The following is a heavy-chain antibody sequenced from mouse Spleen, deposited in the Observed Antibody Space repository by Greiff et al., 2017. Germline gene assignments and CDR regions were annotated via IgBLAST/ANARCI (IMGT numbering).Heavy chain of an antibody. J-gene: IGHJ1*01. D-gene: IGHD1-1*01. CDR3: ARDTTVVARSYWYFDV. CDR2: IYPRSGNT. Sequence: QVQLQQSGAELARPGASVKLSCKASGYTFTSYGISWVKQRTGQGLEWIGEIYPRSGNTYYNEKFKGKATLTADKSSSTAYMELRSLTSEDSAVYFCARDTTVVARSYWYFDVWGAGTTVTVSS. V-gene: IGHV1-81*01. CDR1: GYTFTSYG.